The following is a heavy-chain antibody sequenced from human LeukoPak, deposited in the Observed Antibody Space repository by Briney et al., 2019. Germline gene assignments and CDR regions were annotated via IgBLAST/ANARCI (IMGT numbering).Heavy chain of an antibody. CDR3: ARLGGSPPYFDY. J-gene: IGHJ4*02. CDR2: IRRKGNDYAT. D-gene: IGHD3-16*01. V-gene: IGHV3-73*01. Sequence: GGSLRLSCAASGFSFSGPAIHWVRQASGKGLEWVGHIRRKGNDYATAYTASVKGRFTISRDDSKNTAFLQMDSLKTEDTAVYFCARLGGSPPYFDYWGQGSLVTVSS. CDR1: GFSFSGPA.